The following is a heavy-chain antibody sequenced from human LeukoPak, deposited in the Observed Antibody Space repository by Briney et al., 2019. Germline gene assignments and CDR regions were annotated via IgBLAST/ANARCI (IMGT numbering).Heavy chain of an antibody. CDR2: IYYSGST. J-gene: IGHJ4*02. CDR3: ARLEQLYLHFDY. D-gene: IGHD5-18*01. Sequence: PSETLSLTCTVSGGSISSSSYYWGWIRQPPGKGLEWIGSIYYSGSTYYNPSLKSRVTISVDTSKNQFSLNLSSVTAADTAVYYCARLEQLYLHFDYWGQGTLVTVSS. V-gene: IGHV4-39*01. CDR1: GGSISSSSYY.